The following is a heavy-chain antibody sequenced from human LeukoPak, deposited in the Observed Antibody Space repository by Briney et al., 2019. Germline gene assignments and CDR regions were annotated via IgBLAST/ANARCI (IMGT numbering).Heavy chain of an antibody. Sequence: PGGSPRLSCAASGFTVSNNYMSWVRQAPGKGLEWVSAISGSSGHTYYADSVKGRFTISRDNSKNTLYLQMNSLRAEDTAVYYCAKVGFSEMEWLLYSDHWGQGTLFSVSS. V-gene: IGHV3-23*01. D-gene: IGHD3-3*01. CDR2: ISGSSGHT. CDR3: AKVGFSEMEWLLYSDH. J-gene: IGHJ4*02. CDR1: GFTVSNNY.